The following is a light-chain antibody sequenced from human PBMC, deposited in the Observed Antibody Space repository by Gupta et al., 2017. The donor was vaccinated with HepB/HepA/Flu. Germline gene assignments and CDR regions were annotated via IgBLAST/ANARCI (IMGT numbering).Light chain of an antibody. V-gene: IGKV3-20*01. CDR3: QQYGNSCEYT. CDR2: GAS. J-gene: IGKJ2*01. Sequence: DIVLTQSPGTLSLSPGERDTIFCRASQSVNSNYLVWYQQKPGQAPRLLIYGASSRATGVPDRFSGGGSGTDFALTISRLEPEDFAMYYCQQYGNSCEYTFGQGTKLEIK. CDR1: QSVNSNY.